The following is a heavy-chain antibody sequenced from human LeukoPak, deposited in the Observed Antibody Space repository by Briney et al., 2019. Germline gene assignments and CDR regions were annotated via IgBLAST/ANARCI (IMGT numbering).Heavy chain of an antibody. V-gene: IGHV4-4*02. D-gene: IGHD2-15*01. J-gene: IGHJ6*03. CDR2: IYHSGST. CDR1: GGSISSSNW. CDR3: ARGPRALGYCSGGSCRQTTYYYYYYMDV. Sequence: ASGTLSLTCAVSGGSISSSNWWSWVRQPPGKGLEWIGEIYHSGSTNYNPSLKSRVTISVDKSKNQFSLKLSSVTAADTAVYYCARGPRALGYCSGGSCRQTTYYYYYYMDVWGKGTTVTVSS.